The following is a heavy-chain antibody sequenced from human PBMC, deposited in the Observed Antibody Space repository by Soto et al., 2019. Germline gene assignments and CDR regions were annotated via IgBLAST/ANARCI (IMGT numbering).Heavy chain of an antibody. J-gene: IGHJ4*02. Sequence: SVKVSCKASGGTFSSYAISWGRQAPGQGLEWMGGIIPIFGTANYAQKFQGRVTITADESTSTAYMELSSLRSEDTAVYYCARGRIQLCYPLDYWGQGTLVTVSS. D-gene: IGHD5-18*01. CDR3: ARGRIQLCYPLDY. CDR1: GGTFSSYA. CDR2: IIPIFGTA. V-gene: IGHV1-69*13.